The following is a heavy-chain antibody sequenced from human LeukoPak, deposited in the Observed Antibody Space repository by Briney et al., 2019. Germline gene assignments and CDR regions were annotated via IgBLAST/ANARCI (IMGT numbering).Heavy chain of an antibody. D-gene: IGHD3-16*02. CDR2: ISGSGGST. J-gene: IGHJ4*02. V-gene: IGHV3-23*01. CDR3: AKDAYYDYVWGSYRPLYFDY. Sequence: GGSLRLSCAASGFTFSSYAITWVRQAPGKGLEWVSAISGSGGSTYYADSVKGRFTISRDNSKNTLYLQMNSLRAEDTAVYYCAKDAYYDYVWGSYRPLYFDYWGQGTLVTVSS. CDR1: GFTFSSYA.